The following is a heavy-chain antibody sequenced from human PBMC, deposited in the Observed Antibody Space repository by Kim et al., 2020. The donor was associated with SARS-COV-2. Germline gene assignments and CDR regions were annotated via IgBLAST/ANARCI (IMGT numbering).Heavy chain of an antibody. V-gene: IGHV2-5*02. Sequence: SGPTLVNPTQTLTLTCTFSGFSLSTSGVGVGWIRQPPGKALEWLALIYWDDDKRYSPSLKSRLTITKDTSKNQVVLTMTNMDPVDTATYYCAHRRGVTPGLWFGELSRVTWFDPWGHGTLVTVSS. CDR3: AHRRGVTPGLWFGELSRVTWFDP. CDR1: GFSLSTSGVG. D-gene: IGHD3-10*01. CDR2: IYWDDDK. J-gene: IGHJ5*02.